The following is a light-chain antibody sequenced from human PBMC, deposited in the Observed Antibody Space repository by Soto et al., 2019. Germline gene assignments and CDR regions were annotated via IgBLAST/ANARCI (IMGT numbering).Light chain of an antibody. V-gene: IGKV3-11*01. CDR2: DAS. J-gene: IGKJ1*01. Sequence: EMVMTQSPATLSVSPGDRATLSCRASQSVSIFLAWYQQKPGQAPRLLIYDASNRATGIPARFSGSGSGTDFTLTIGSLEPEDSAVYYCQQRYNWPWTFGQGTKVDIK. CDR3: QQRYNWPWT. CDR1: QSVSIF.